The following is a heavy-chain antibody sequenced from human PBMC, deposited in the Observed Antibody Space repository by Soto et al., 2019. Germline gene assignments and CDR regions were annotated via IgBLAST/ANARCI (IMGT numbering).Heavy chain of an antibody. J-gene: IGHJ4*02. CDR2: IIPIPGIA. CDR1: GGTFSSYT. V-gene: IGHV1-69*02. D-gene: IGHD5-12*01. Sequence: QVQLVQSGAEVKKPGSSVKVSCKASGGTFSSYTISWVRQAPGQGLEWMGRIIPIPGIANYAQKFQGRVTITADKSTSTAYMELSSLRSEDTAVYYCARSGYKQYYFDYWGQGTLVTVSS. CDR3: ARSGYKQYYFDY.